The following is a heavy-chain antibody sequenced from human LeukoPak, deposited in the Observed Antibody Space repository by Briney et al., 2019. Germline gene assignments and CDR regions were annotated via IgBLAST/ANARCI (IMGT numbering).Heavy chain of an antibody. CDR1: GFTFSDYY. Sequence: GGSLRLSCAASGFTFSDYYMSWIRQAPGKGLEWVSYISSSGSTIYYADSVKGRFTISRDNAKNSLYLQMNSLRAEDTAVYYCAISSGYYSYYYGMDVWGQGTTVTVSS. V-gene: IGHV3-11*01. CDR2: ISSSGSTI. J-gene: IGHJ6*02. CDR3: AISSGYYSYYYGMDV. D-gene: IGHD3-22*01.